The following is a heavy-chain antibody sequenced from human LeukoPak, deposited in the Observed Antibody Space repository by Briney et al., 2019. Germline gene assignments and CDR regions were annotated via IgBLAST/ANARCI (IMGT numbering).Heavy chain of an antibody. D-gene: IGHD3-10*02. CDR3: AELGITMIGGV. J-gene: IGHJ6*04. CDR2: ISSSGSTI. V-gene: IGHV3-48*03. Sequence: GGSLSFSSAASGFTCCGFKMNWVGPAPGKGLEGGSYISSSGSTIYYADSVKGRFNISRDNAKNSLYLQMNSLRAEDTAVYYCAELGITMIGGVWGKGTTVTISS. CDR1: GFTCCGFK.